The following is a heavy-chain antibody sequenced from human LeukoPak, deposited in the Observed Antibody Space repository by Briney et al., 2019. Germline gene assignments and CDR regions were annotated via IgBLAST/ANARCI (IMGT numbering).Heavy chain of an antibody. J-gene: IGHJ4*02. V-gene: IGHV4-39*01. CDR3: AGHRYCSSTSCLDY. D-gene: IGHD2-2*01. Sequence: PSETLSLTCTASGGSISSSSYYWGWIRQPPGKGLEWIGSIYYSGSTYYNPSLKSRVTISVDTSKNQFSLKLSSVTAADTAVYYCAGHRYCSSTSCLDYWGQGTLVTVSS. CDR1: GGSISSSSYY. CDR2: IYYSGST.